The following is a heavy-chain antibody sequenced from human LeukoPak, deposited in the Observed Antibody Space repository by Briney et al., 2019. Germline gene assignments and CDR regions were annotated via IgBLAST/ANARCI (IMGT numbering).Heavy chain of an antibody. CDR1: GFTFNKYA. D-gene: IGHD4/OR15-4a*01. J-gene: IGHJ4*02. Sequence: GGSLRLSCAASGFTFNKYAMSWVRQAPGKGLEWVSSLSGSGGDTYYAESVKGRFTISRDNSKNTVYMEMNSLRAEDTALYYCAKDPYGANYFDHWGQGTLVTVSS. CDR2: LSGSGGDT. CDR3: AKDPYGANYFDH. V-gene: IGHV3-23*01.